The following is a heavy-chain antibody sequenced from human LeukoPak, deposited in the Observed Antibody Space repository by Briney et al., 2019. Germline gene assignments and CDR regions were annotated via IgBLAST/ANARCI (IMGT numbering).Heavy chain of an antibody. D-gene: IGHD6-6*01. CDR1: GGSISSYY. CDR3: ARGGGEYSSSDY. Sequence: SETLSLTCTVSGGSISSYYWSWIRQPPGKGLEWIGYIYYSGSTNYNPSLKSRVTISVDTSKNQFSLKLSSVTAADTAVYYCARGGGEYSSSDYWGQGTLVTVSS. J-gene: IGHJ4*02. CDR2: IYYSGST. V-gene: IGHV4-59*01.